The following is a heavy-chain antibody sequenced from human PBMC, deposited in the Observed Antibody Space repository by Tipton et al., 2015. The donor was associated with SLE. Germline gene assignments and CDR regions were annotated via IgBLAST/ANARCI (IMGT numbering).Heavy chain of an antibody. CDR2: INHSGST. D-gene: IGHD2-15*01. J-gene: IGHJ5*02. Sequence: TLSLTCAVYGGSFSGYYWSWIRQPPGKGLEWIGEINHSGSTNYNPSLKSRVTISVETSKNQFSLKLNSVTAADTAVYYCARCPYCSGGSCLVPWGQGTLVTVSS. CDR3: ARCPYCSGGSCLVP. CDR1: GGSFSGYY. V-gene: IGHV4-34*01.